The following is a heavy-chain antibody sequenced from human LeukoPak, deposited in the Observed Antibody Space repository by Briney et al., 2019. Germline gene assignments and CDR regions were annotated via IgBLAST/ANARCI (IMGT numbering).Heavy chain of an antibody. CDR3: ARVGGTGYCSGGICPYYFDY. CDR2: ISAYNGNT. V-gene: IGHV1-18*01. J-gene: IGHJ4*02. D-gene: IGHD2-15*01. CDR1: GYTFTSYG. Sequence: AASVKVSCKASGYTFTSYGISWVRQAPGQGLEWMGWISAYNGNTNYAQKLQGRVTMTTDTSTSTAYMELRSLRSDDTAVYYCARVGGTGYCSGGICPYYFDYWGQGTLVTVSS.